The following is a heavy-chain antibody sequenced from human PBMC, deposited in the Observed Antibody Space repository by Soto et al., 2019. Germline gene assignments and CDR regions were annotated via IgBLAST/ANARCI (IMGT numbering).Heavy chain of an antibody. Sequence: GGSLRLSCAASGFTFSSYEMNWVRQAPGKGLEWVSYISSSGSTIYYADSVKGRFTTSRDNAKNSLYLQMNSLRAEDTAVYYCARGLGVAVAGLDAFDIWGQGTMVTVSS. V-gene: IGHV3-48*03. CDR1: GFTFSSYE. CDR3: ARGLGVAVAGLDAFDI. CDR2: ISSSGSTI. D-gene: IGHD6-19*01. J-gene: IGHJ3*02.